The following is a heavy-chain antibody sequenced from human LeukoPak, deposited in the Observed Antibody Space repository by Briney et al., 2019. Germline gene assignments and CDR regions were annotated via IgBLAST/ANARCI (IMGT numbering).Heavy chain of an antibody. CDR2: INHSGST. V-gene: IGHV4-34*01. Sequence: PSETLSLTCAVYGGSFSGYYWSWIRQPPGKGLEWIGEINHSGSTNYNPSLKSRVTISVDTSKNQFSLKLSSVTAADTAVYYCAIPPVGFGKLLYDTWGQGTLVTVSS. CDR3: AIPPVGFGKLLYDT. J-gene: IGHJ5*02. D-gene: IGHD3-10*01. CDR1: GGSFSGYY.